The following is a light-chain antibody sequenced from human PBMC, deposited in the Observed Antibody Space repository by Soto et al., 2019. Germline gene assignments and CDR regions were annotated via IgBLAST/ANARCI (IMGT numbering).Light chain of an antibody. V-gene: IGKV3-20*01. Sequence: EFVLTQSPGTLSLSPGERATLSCRASQSVGTNSLAWYQQKPGQAPRIRIYGASTRATGIPDRFSGSGSGTDFTLTISRLEPEDFAVYYCQQYGSSPPLTFGGGTKVEIK. CDR3: QQYGSSPPLT. CDR2: GAS. J-gene: IGKJ4*01. CDR1: QSVGTNS.